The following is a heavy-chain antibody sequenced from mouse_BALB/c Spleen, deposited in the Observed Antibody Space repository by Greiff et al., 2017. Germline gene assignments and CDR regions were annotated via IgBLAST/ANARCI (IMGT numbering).Heavy chain of an antibody. CDR1: GFTFSDYY. V-gene: IGHV5-4*02. D-gene: IGHD2-1*01. Sequence: DVKLVESGGGLVKPGGSLKLSCAASGFTFSDYYMYWVRQTPEKRLEWVATISDGGSYTYYPDSVKGRFTISRDNAKNNLYLQMSSLKSEDTAMYYCARDRDYDYGNYRFAYWGQGTLVTVSA. J-gene: IGHJ3*01. CDR3: ARDRDYDYGNYRFAY. CDR2: ISDGGSYT.